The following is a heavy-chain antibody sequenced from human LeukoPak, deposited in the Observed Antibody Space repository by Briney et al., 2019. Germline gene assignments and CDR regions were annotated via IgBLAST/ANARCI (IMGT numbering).Heavy chain of an antibody. D-gene: IGHD3-22*01. Sequence: PGGSQRLSCAASGFTFSSYAMSWVRQAPGKGLEWVSALSNIGGSTYYADSVKGRFTISRDNSKSTLYLQMNRLTAEDTAVYYCAKGRTAGGYFDYWGQGTLVTVSS. CDR3: AKGRTAGGYFDY. CDR2: LSNIGGST. J-gene: IGHJ4*02. V-gene: IGHV3-23*01. CDR1: GFTFSSYA.